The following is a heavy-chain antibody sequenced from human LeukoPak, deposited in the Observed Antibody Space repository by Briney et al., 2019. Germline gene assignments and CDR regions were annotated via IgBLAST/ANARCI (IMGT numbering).Heavy chain of an antibody. CDR3: ARLRGQQLAPDYYYYYGMDV. CDR1: GGSISSYY. Sequence: PSETLSLTCTVSGGSISSYYWSWIRQPPGKGLEWIGYIYYSGSTNYHPSLKSRVTISVDTSKNQFSLKLSSVTAADTAVYYCARLRGQQLAPDYYYYYGMDVWGKGTTVTVSS. V-gene: IGHV4-59*01. D-gene: IGHD6-13*01. CDR2: IYYSGST. J-gene: IGHJ6*04.